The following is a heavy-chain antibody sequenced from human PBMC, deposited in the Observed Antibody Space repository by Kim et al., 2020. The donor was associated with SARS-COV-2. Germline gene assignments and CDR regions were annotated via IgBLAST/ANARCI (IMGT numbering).Heavy chain of an antibody. CDR1: GFTFSSYA. CDR2: ISGSGGST. V-gene: IGHV3-23*01. D-gene: IGHD3-16*02. J-gene: IGHJ4*02. CDR3: AKDPGWGVVTLYFDY. Sequence: GGSLRLSCAASGFTFSSYAMSWVRQAPGKGLEWVSAISGSGGSTYYADSVKGRFTISRDNSKNTLYLQMNSLRAEDTAVYYCAKDPGWGVVTLYFDYWGQGTLITVSS.